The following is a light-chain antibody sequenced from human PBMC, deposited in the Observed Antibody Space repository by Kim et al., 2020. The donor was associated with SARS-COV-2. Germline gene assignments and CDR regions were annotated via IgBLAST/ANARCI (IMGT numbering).Light chain of an antibody. CDR3: QAWDSSTSVL. CDR2: QDS. V-gene: IGLV3-1*01. J-gene: IGLJ2*01. Sequence: SYELTQPPSVSVSPGQTASITCSADKLGDRYACWYQHKPGQSPLLVIYQDSRRPSGIPERFSGSNSGNTATLTISGTQAMDEADYYCQAWDSSTSVLFGGGTKLTVL. CDR1: KLGDRY.